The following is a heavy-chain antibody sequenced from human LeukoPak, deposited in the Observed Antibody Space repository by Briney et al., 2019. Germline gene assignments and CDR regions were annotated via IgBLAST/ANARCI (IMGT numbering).Heavy chain of an antibody. Sequence: SETPSLTCAVYGGSFSGYYWSWIRQPPGKGLEWIGEINHSGSTNYNPSLKSRVTISVDTSKNQFSLKLSSVTAADTAVYYCARGSRMVRGVIIRKEFDYWGQGTLVTVSS. J-gene: IGHJ4*02. V-gene: IGHV4-34*01. CDR3: ARGSRMVRGVIIRKEFDY. CDR1: GGSFSGYY. CDR2: INHSGST. D-gene: IGHD3-10*01.